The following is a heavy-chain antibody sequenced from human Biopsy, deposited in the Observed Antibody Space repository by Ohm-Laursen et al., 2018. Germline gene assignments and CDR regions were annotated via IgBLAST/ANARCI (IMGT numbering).Heavy chain of an antibody. D-gene: IGHD1-26*01. J-gene: IGHJ4*02. Sequence: ASAKDSCKSSGYTFTSHDINWVRQATGQGLEWMGWMSPNTGNTVYAQRFQDRVTMTSDTSTGTAYMELTSLTSDDTAVYFCARWETTLGRSLDSWGQGTLVAVSS. CDR1: GYTFTSHD. V-gene: IGHV1-8*01. CDR3: ARWETTLGRSLDS. CDR2: MSPNTGNT.